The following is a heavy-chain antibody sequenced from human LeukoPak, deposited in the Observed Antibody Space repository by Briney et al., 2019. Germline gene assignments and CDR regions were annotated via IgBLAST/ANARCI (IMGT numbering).Heavy chain of an antibody. CDR2: IYYSGST. CDR3: ARTYYYQYMDV. V-gene: IGHV4-59*01. CDR1: GGSISSYY. J-gene: IGHJ6*03. Sequence: SETLSLTCTVSGGSISSYYWSWIRQPPGKGLEWIGYIYYSGSTNYNPSLKSRVTISVDTSKNQFSLKLSSVTAADTAVYYCARTYYYQYMDVWGKGTRVTVSS.